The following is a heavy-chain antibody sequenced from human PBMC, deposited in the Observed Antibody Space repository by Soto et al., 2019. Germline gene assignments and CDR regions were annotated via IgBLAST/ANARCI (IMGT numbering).Heavy chain of an antibody. CDR1: GYTFTSYY. V-gene: IGHV1-46*01. CDR3: ARSRGALVWFDP. D-gene: IGHD3-10*01. CDR2: INPSGGST. Sequence: ASVKVSCKASGYTFTSYYMHWVRQAPGQGLEWMGIINPSGGSTSYAQKFQGRVTMTRDTSTSTVYMELSSLRSEDTAVYYCARSRGALVWFDPWGQGTLVTISS. J-gene: IGHJ5*02.